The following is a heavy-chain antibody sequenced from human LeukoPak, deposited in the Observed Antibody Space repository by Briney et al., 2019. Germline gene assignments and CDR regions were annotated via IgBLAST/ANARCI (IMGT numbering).Heavy chain of an antibody. V-gene: IGHV3-33*01. D-gene: IGHD6-13*01. Sequence: GGSLRLSCAASGFTFSSYGMHWVRQAPGKGLEGVAVICYDGSNKYYADSVKGRFTISRDNSKNTLYLQMNSLRAEDTAVYYCASAGIAAAGTGLTDYWGQGTLVTVSS. CDR1: GFTFSSYG. CDR3: ASAGIAAAGTGLTDY. J-gene: IGHJ4*02. CDR2: ICYDGSNK.